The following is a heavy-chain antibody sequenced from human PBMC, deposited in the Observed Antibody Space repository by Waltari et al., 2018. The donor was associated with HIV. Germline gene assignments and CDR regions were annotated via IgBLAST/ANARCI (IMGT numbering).Heavy chain of an antibody. CDR3: ARTFSYCSGGTCYFDY. Sequence: QVQLVQSGAAVKKPGASVKVSCKASGYTFTGYYMHWVRQAPGQGLEWMGWINPNSGGTNDAQKLQGRVTMTRDTSISTAYMELSRLRSDDTAVYYCARTFSYCSGGTCYFDYWGQGTLVTVSS. CDR2: INPNSGGT. D-gene: IGHD2-15*01. CDR1: GYTFTGYY. V-gene: IGHV1-2*02. J-gene: IGHJ4*02.